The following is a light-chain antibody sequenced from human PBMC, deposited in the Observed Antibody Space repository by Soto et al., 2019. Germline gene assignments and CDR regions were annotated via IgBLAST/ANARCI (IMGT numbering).Light chain of an antibody. Sequence: DIQMTQSPSTLPASVGERVTITCRASQSISNWLAWYQQKPGTAPKVLIYHASTRATGIPDRFSGSGSGTDFTLTISRLEPEDFAVYYCQQYGSSGTFGQGTKVDIK. V-gene: IGKV1-5*01. CDR1: QSISNW. CDR3: QQYGSSGT. CDR2: HAS. J-gene: IGKJ1*01.